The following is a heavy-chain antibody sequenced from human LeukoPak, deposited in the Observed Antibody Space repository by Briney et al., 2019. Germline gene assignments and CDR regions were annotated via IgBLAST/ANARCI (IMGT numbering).Heavy chain of an antibody. V-gene: IGHV3-33*01. CDR3: ARDFSGRGDAFDI. Sequence: GGSLRLSCAASGFTFSSYGMHWVRQAPGKGLEWVAVIWYDGSNKYYADSVKGRFTISRDNSKNTLYLQMNSLRAEDTAVYYCARDFSGRGDAFDIWGQGTMVTVSS. D-gene: IGHD1-26*01. CDR2: IWYDGSNK. CDR1: GFTFSSYG. J-gene: IGHJ3*02.